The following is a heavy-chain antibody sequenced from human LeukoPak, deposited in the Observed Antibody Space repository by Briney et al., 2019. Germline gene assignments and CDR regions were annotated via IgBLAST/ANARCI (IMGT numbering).Heavy chain of an antibody. Sequence: GGSLRLSCVASGFTFTDAWMTWVRQSPGMGLEWVGRIKSNTNRGTSDYAAPVKGRFTISRDDLKNTMYLQMNSLKPEDTAVYYCTTHSVTVTGTHFWGQGALVTVSS. V-gene: IGHV3-15*07. CDR3: TTHSVTVTGTHF. CDR2: IKSNTNRGTS. CDR1: GFTFTDAW. D-gene: IGHD6-19*01. J-gene: IGHJ4*02.